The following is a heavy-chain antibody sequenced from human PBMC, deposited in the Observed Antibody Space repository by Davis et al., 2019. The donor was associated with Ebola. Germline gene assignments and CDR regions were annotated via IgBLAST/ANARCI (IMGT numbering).Heavy chain of an antibody. Sequence: MPSETLSLTCTVSGGSISSGGYYWSWIRQHPGKGLEWIGYIYYSGSTNYNPSLKSRVTISVDTSKNQFSLKLSSVTAADTAVYYCARVGYDFWSGYYTGNWFDPWGQGTLVTVSS. D-gene: IGHD3-3*01. V-gene: IGHV4-61*08. CDR3: ARVGYDFWSGYYTGNWFDP. CDR1: GGSISSGGYY. CDR2: IYYSGST. J-gene: IGHJ5*02.